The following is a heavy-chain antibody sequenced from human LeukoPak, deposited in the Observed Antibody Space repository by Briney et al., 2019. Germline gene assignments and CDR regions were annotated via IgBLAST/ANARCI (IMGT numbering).Heavy chain of an antibody. CDR3: ARLGGYCSNGVCYTGYFDD. J-gene: IGHJ4*02. Sequence: SETLSLTCTVSGGSISSHYWSWIRQPPGKGLEWIGYIYYSGSTNYNPSLKSRVTMLVDMSKNQFSLKLSSVTAADTAVYYCARLGGYCSNGVCYTGYFDDWGQGALVTVSS. CDR2: IYYSGST. V-gene: IGHV4-59*08. D-gene: IGHD2-8*01. CDR1: GGSISSHY.